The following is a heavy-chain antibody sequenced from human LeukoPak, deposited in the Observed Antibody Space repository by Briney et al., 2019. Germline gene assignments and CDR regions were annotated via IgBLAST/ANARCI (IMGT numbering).Heavy chain of an antibody. J-gene: IGHJ4*02. V-gene: IGHV3-30*04. D-gene: IGHD1-26*01. CDR2: ISYDGNNE. CDR3: ARGHPHGWELYLDY. Sequence: PGRSLRLPCAASGFTFGAYAMHWVRQSPGKGLEWVALISYDGNNEWYADSVKGRFTVSRDNSKNTLYLQMNSLRVEDTAVYYCARGHPHGWELYLDYWGQGTLVTVSS. CDR1: GFTFGAYA.